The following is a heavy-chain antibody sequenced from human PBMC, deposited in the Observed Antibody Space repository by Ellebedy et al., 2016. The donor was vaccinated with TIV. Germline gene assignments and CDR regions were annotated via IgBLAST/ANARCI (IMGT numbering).Heavy chain of an antibody. V-gene: IGHV1-18*01. J-gene: IGHJ4*02. CDR1: GYTFTSYG. CDR3: ARDSIGYYDSSGYFDY. D-gene: IGHD3-22*01. CDR2: ISAYNGNT. Sequence: ASVKVSXXASGYTFTSYGISWVRQAPGQGLEWMGWISAYNGNTNYAQKLQGRVTMTTDTSTSTAYMELRSLRSDDTAVYYCARDSIGYYDSSGYFDYWGQGTLVTVSS.